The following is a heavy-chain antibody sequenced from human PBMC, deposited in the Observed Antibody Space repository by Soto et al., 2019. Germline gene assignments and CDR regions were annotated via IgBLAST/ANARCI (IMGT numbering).Heavy chain of an antibody. CDR3: ARDNSYALDV. Sequence: PGGSLRLSGLSSDFTFSNRWMHWVRQVPGKGLVWVSHINSDGSSTTYADSVKGRFTTSRDNAKKTVYLQVNSLRAEDTAVYFCARDNSYALDVSGQATTVTLSA. CDR1: DFTFSNRW. J-gene: IGHJ6*01. CDR2: INSDGSST. V-gene: IGHV3-74*03.